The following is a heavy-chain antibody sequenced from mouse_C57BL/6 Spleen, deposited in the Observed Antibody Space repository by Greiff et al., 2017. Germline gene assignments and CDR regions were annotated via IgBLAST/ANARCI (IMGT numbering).Heavy chain of an antibody. CDR2: IRNKANGYTT. Sequence: EVKLMESGGGLVQPGGSLSLSCAASGFTFTDYYMSWVRQPPGKALEWLGFIRNKANGYTTEYSASVKGRFTISRDNSQSILYLQMNALRAEDSATYYCARRIYAMDYWGQGTSVTVSS. CDR3: ARRIYAMDY. CDR1: GFTFTDYY. J-gene: IGHJ4*01. V-gene: IGHV7-3*01.